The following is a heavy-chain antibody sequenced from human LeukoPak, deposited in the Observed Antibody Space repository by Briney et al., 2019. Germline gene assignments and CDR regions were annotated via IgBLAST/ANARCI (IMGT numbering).Heavy chain of an antibody. V-gene: IGHV3-33*06. CDR1: GFTFSSYA. CDR2: IWYDGSNK. Sequence: GGSLRLSCAASGFTFSSYAMHWVRQAPGKGLEWVAVIWYDGSNKYYADSVKGRFTISRDNSKNTLYLQMNSLRAEDTAVYYCAKDSWGLNSSGNQGLTWGQGTLVTVSS. CDR3: AKDSWGLNSSGNQGLT. D-gene: IGHD3-22*01. J-gene: IGHJ4*02.